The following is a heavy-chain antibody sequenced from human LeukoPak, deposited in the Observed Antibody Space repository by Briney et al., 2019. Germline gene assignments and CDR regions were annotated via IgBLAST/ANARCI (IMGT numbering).Heavy chain of an antibody. Sequence: GGSLRLSCAASGFTFSTYWMSWVRQAPRKGLEWVANIKEDGSEKYYGDSVKGRFTISRDNAKNSLYLQMNSLRAEDTAVYYCARDSSGYQWGQGTLVTVST. CDR2: IKEDGSEK. CDR1: GFTFSTYW. V-gene: IGHV3-7*01. CDR3: ARDSSGYQ. J-gene: IGHJ4*02. D-gene: IGHD3-22*01.